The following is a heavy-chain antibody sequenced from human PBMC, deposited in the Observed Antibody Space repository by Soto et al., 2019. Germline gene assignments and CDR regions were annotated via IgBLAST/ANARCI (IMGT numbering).Heavy chain of an antibody. J-gene: IGHJ5*02. CDR1: GYTFTSYY. CDR2: INPSGGST. CDR3: ARLDCSSTSCYVNWFDP. D-gene: IGHD2-2*01. V-gene: IGHV1-46*03. Sequence: ASVKVSCKASGYTFTSYYMHWVRQAPGQGLEWMGIINPSGGSTSYAQKFQGRVTMTRDTSTSTVYMELSSPRSEDTAVYYCARLDCSSTSCYVNWFDPWGQGTLVTVSS.